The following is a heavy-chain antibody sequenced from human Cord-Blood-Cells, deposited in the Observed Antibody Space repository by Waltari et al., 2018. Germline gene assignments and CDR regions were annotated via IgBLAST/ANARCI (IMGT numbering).Heavy chain of an antibody. D-gene: IGHD1-26*01. CDR2: IYYSGST. V-gene: IGHV4-39*01. J-gene: IGHJ3*02. Sequence: QLQLQESGPGLVKPSETLSLTCTVSGGSISSSSYYWGRLRQPPGKGLEWIGSIYYSGSTYYNPSLKSRVTISVDTSKNQFSLKLSSVTAADTAVYYCATGARRVGDAFDIWGQGTMVTVSS. CDR1: GGSISSSSYY. CDR3: ATGARRVGDAFDI.